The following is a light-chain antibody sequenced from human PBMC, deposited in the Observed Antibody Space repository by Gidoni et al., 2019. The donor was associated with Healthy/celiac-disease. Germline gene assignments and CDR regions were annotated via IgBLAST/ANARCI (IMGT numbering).Light chain of an antibody. CDR2: KIS. J-gene: IGKJ5*01. CDR1: QSLVHSDGNNY. V-gene: IGKV2-24*01. Sequence: DIVMSQTPLSSPVTLGQPASISCRSSQSLVHSDGNNYLSWHQQRPGQPPRLLIDKISNRFSGVPDRFSGSGAGSDFTLKISRVEAEDVGVYYCMQATQFPLITFXQXTRLEIK. CDR3: MQATQFPLIT.